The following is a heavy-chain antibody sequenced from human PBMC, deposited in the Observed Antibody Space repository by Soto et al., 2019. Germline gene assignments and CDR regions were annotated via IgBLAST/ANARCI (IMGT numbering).Heavy chain of an antibody. D-gene: IGHD3-22*01. V-gene: IGHV3-23*01. Sequence: EVQLLESGGDLVQPGGSLRLSCAASGFTFSNYAKSWFRQAPGKGLEWVSAISGSAINTYYADSVRGRFTISRDNSKNTLYLQMNHLRAEDTAVYSCAKGQGYYYDASGYTFDYWGQGTLVTVSS. CDR1: GFTFSNYA. CDR3: AKGQGYYYDASGYTFDY. CDR2: ISGSAINT. J-gene: IGHJ4*02.